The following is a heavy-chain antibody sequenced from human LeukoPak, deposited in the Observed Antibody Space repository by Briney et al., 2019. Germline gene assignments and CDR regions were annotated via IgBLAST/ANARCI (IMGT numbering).Heavy chain of an antibody. CDR3: ARAKYYDFWSGYYYYYYYMGV. J-gene: IGHJ6*03. Sequence: ASVKVSCKASGGTFSSYAISWVRQAPGQGLEWMGGIIPIFGTANYAQKFQGSVTITADESTSTAYMELSSLRSEDTAVYYCARAKYYDFWSGYYYYYYYMGVWGKGTTVTVSS. CDR1: GGTFSSYA. CDR2: IIPIFGTA. D-gene: IGHD3-3*01. V-gene: IGHV1-69*13.